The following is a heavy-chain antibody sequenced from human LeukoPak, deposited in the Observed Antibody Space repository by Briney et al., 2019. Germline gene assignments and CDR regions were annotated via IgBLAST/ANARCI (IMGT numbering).Heavy chain of an antibody. J-gene: IGHJ4*02. CDR3: AKSPVVVTALFDY. CDR2: ISGSSSNT. CDR1: GFTLNNYA. D-gene: IGHD2-21*02. Sequence: TVGSLRLSCAAPGFTLNNYATRSGRPTPRKGLGWGSSISGSSSNTYYADSVKGRFTISRDNSKNTLYLQMNSLRAEDTAVYYCAKSPVVVTALFDYWGQGTLVTVSS. V-gene: IGHV3-23*01.